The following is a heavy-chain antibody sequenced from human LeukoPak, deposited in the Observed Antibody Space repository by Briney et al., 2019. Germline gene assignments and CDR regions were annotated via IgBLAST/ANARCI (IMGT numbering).Heavy chain of an antibody. V-gene: IGHV4-30-4*08. Sequence: SQTLSLTCTVSGDSISSGDYYWSWIRQPPGKGLEWIGEINHSGSTNYNPSLKSRVTISVDTSKNQFSLKLSSVTAADTAVYYCARRRKNRDYYGSGSLFIRGYFDYWGQGTLVTVSS. D-gene: IGHD3-10*01. CDR1: GDSISSGDYY. CDR2: INHSGST. CDR3: ARRRKNRDYYGSGSLFIRGYFDY. J-gene: IGHJ4*02.